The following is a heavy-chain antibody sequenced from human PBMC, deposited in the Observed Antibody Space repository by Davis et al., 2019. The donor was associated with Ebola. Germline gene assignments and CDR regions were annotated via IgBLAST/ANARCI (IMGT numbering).Heavy chain of an antibody. D-gene: IGHD1-26*01. J-gene: IGHJ4*02. CDR2: IYYSGST. Sequence: MPSETLSLTCTVSGGSISSSSYYWGWIRQPPGKGLEWIGSIYYSGSTYYNPSLKSRVTISVDTSKNQFSLKLRSVTAADTAVYYCARQGIVGATWVDYWGQGTLVTVSS. V-gene: IGHV4-39*01. CDR3: ARQGIVGATWVDY. CDR1: GGSISSSSYY.